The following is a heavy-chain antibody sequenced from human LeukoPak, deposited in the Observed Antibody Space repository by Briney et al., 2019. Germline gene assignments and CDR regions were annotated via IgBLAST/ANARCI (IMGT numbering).Heavy chain of an antibody. J-gene: IGHJ5*02. V-gene: IGHV1-2*02. CDR2: INPNSGGT. Sequence: ASVKVSCKASGYTFTGYYMHWVRQAPGQGLEWMGWINPNSGGTNYAQKFQGRVTMTRDTSISAAYMELSRLRSDDTAVYYCARDHCSSTSCYTQGNWFDPWGQGTLVTVSS. CDR3: ARDHCSSTSCYTQGNWFDP. D-gene: IGHD2-2*02. CDR1: GYTFTGYY.